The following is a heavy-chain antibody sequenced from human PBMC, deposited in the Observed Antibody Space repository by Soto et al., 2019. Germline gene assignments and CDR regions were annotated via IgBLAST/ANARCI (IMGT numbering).Heavy chain of an antibody. D-gene: IGHD3-3*01. CDR1: GGTLSSYA. CDR2: IIPIFGTA. J-gene: IGHJ6*02. V-gene: IGHV1-69*06. CDR3: ARDNRTIFGVVIIGADYYYGMDV. Sequence: SVKVSSKDSGGTLSSYAISWVRQDPGQGLEWMGGIIPIFGTANYAQKFQGRVTITADKSTSTAYMELSSLRSEDTAVYYCARDNRTIFGVVIIGADYYYGMDVWGQGTTVTVSS.